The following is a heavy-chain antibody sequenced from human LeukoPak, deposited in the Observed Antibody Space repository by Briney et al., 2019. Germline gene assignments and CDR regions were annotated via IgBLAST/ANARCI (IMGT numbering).Heavy chain of an antibody. J-gene: IGHJ4*02. V-gene: IGHV4-59*01. Sequence: SETLSLTCAVYGGSFSGYYWSWIRQPPGKGLEWIGYIYYSGSTNYNPSLKSRVTISVDTSKNQFSLKLSSVTAADTAVYYCAREGDYDSSGYSPYYFDYWGQGTLVTVSS. D-gene: IGHD3-22*01. CDR3: AREGDYDSSGYSPYYFDY. CDR1: GGSFSGYY. CDR2: IYYSGST.